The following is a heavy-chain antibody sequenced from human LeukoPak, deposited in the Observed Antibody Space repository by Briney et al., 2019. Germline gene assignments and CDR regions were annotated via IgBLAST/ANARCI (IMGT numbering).Heavy chain of an antibody. D-gene: IGHD5-12*01. Sequence: GGSLRLSCAASGFTFSSYEMNWVRQAAGKGLEWVSYISSSGSTIYYADSVKGRFTISRDNAKNSLYLQMNSLRAEDTAVYYCASSGYGGDYWGQGTLVTVSS. V-gene: IGHV3-48*03. J-gene: IGHJ4*02. CDR3: ASSGYGGDY. CDR2: ISSSGSTI. CDR1: GFTFSSYE.